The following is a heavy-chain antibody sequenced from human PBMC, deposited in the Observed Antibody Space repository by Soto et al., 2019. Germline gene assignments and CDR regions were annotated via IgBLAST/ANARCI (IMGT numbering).Heavy chain of an antibody. CDR3: ARDGTHILEWLLRNRYNWFDP. J-gene: IGHJ5*02. D-gene: IGHD3-3*01. CDR1: GYTFTSYY. V-gene: IGHV1-46*01. CDR2: INPSGGST. Sequence: ASVKVSCKASGYTFTSYYMHWVRQAPGQGLEWMGIINPSGGSTSYAQKFQDRVTMTRDTSTSTVYMELSSLRSEDTAVYYCARDGTHILEWLLRNRYNWFDPWGQGTLVTVSS.